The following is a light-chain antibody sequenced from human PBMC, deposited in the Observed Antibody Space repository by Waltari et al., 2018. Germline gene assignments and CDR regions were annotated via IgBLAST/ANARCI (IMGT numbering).Light chain of an antibody. CDR2: GAY. J-gene: IGKJ1*01. CDR1: QSVGGNF. V-gene: IGKV3-20*01. Sequence: EIVLTQSPGTLSLSPGERATLSCRASQSVGGNFLAWYQQKFGQAPRLLISGAYNRATGIPDRFSGSGSGADFTLTISGLEAEDFAVYYCHHYSQSPLTFGQGTRVEIK. CDR3: HHYSQSPLT.